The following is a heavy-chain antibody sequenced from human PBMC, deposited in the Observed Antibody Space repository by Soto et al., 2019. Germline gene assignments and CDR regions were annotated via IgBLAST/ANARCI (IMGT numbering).Heavy chain of an antibody. Sequence: LRLSCEASGFSFSTYGMLWVRQPPGKGLEWVSFISHDGSNKYYADSVKGRFTISRDNSKNTLFVQMDNLRAEDTAIYYCSRTDYSSSLYYFHSWGQGTLVTAPQ. D-gene: IGHD6-13*01. CDR1: GFSFSTYG. J-gene: IGHJ4*02. CDR2: ISHDGSNK. V-gene: IGHV3-30*03. CDR3: SRTDYSSSLYYFHS.